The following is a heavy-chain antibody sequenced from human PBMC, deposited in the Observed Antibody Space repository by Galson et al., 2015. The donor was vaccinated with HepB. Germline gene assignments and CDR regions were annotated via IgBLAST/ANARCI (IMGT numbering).Heavy chain of an antibody. J-gene: IGHJ3*02. Sequence: PALVKPTQTLTLTCTLSGFSLSTSGMRVCWIRQPPGKALEWLARIDWDDDKFYSTSLKTRLAISKDTSKNQVVLGMTNMDPVDTATYYCALRSPTGVGVFIFEIWGQGTMVTVSS. CDR3: ALRSPTGVGVFIFEI. D-gene: IGHD1-26*01. V-gene: IGHV2-70*04. CDR2: IDWDDDK. CDR1: GFSLSTSGMR.